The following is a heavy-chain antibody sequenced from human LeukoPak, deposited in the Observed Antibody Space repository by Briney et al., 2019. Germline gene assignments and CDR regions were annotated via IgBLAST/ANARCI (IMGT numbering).Heavy chain of an antibody. CDR1: GGSISSSSYY. J-gene: IGHJ6*03. V-gene: IGHV4-39*01. Sequence: SETLSLTCTVSGGSISSSSYYWGWIRQPPGKGLEWIGSIYYSGSTYYNPSLKSRVTISVDTSKNQFSLKLSSVTAADTAVYYCARIGSSSRSGFYYYYYMDVWGKGTTVTVSS. CDR3: ARIGSSSRSGFYYYYYMDV. CDR2: IYYSGST. D-gene: IGHD3-3*01.